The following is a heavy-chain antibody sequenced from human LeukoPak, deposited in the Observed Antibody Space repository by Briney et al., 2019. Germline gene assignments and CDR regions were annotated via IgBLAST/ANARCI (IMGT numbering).Heavy chain of an antibody. J-gene: IGHJ6*04. V-gene: IGHV1-46*01. CDR1: GYTFTRYY. CDR2: INPSGGST. CDR3: ARDPPKAWFGEAIDQTMDV. D-gene: IGHD3-10*01. Sequence: ASVKVSCKASGYTFTRYYMHWVRQAPGQGLEWMGIINPSGGSTSYAQKSQGRVTMTRDTSTSTVYMELSRLRSDDTAVYYCARDPPKAWFGEAIDQTMDVWGKGTTVTVSS.